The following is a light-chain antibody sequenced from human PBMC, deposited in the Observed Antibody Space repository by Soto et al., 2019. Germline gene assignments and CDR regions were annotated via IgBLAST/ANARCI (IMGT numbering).Light chain of an antibody. J-gene: IGKJ4*01. V-gene: IGKV1-6*01. Sequence: AIQMTQFPSSLSASVGDRVTITCRASQDIRSDLGWYQQRPGKAPNLLIYAASSLQGGVPSRFSGSGSGTDFTLTISSLQPEDFATYYCLQDYNYPLTLGGRTKVEIK. CDR1: QDIRSD. CDR2: AAS. CDR3: LQDYNYPLT.